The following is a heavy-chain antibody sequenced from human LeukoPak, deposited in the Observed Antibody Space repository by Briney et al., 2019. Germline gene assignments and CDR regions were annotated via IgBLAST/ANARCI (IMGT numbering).Heavy chain of an antibody. J-gene: IGHJ4*02. Sequence: GGSLRLSCAASGFTFSSYGMHWVRQAPGKGLEWVAVISYDGSNKYFADSVKGRFTISRDNSKNTLYLQMNSLRAEDTAVYYCAKEWETYYFDYWGQGTLVTVSS. V-gene: IGHV3-30*18. D-gene: IGHD1-26*01. CDR3: AKEWETYYFDY. CDR2: ISYDGSNK. CDR1: GFTFSSYG.